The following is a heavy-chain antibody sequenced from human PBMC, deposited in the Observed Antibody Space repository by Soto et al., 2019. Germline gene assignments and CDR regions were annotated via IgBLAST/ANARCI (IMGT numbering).Heavy chain of an antibody. CDR2: INPSGGST. Sequence: QVQLVQSGAEVKKPGSSVKVSCKASGYTFTSYYMHWVRQAPGQGLEWMGIINPSGGSTSYAQKFQGRVTMTRDTSTSTVYMELSSLRSEDTAVYYCARDGSAAGFDYWGQGTLVTVSS. D-gene: IGHD6-13*01. V-gene: IGHV1-46*01. CDR1: GYTFTSYY. CDR3: ARDGSAAGFDY. J-gene: IGHJ4*02.